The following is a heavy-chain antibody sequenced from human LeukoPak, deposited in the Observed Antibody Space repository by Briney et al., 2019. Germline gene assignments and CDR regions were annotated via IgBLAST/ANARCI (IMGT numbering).Heavy chain of an antibody. CDR1: GFTFTSYS. Sequence: KPGGSLRLSCAASGFTFTSYSMNWVRQAPGKGLEWVSSISSSSSYIYCADSVKGRFTISRDNAMNSLYLQMNSLRAEDTAVYYCARGGTYSTSWYLDYWGQGTLVTVSS. CDR2: ISSSSSYI. CDR3: ARGGTYSTSWYLDY. D-gene: IGHD6-13*01. J-gene: IGHJ4*02. V-gene: IGHV3-21*01.